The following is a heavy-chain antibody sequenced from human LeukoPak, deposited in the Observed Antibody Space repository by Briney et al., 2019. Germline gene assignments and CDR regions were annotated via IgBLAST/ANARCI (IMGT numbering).Heavy chain of an antibody. J-gene: IGHJ6*02. D-gene: IGHD6-13*01. Sequence: PSETLSLTCTVSGGSISSYYWSWIRQPPGKGLEWIGYIYYSGSTNYNPSLKSRVTISVDTSKNQFSLKLSSVTAADTAVYYCARNWAAAGPDHYYYYGMDVWGQGTTVTVSS. CDR3: ARNWAAAGPDHYYYYGMDV. V-gene: IGHV4-59*01. CDR1: GGSISSYY. CDR2: IYYSGST.